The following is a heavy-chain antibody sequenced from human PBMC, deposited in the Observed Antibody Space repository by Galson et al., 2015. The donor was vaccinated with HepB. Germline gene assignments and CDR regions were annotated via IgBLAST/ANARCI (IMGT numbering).Heavy chain of an antibody. CDR3: ARGNYGMDV. CDR2: IIPMLGEP. V-gene: IGHV1-69*10. Sequence: SVKLSCKASGGTFSNHVINWVRQAPGQGLEWMGGIIPMLGEPRHAQKFQDRITLSADASTGTAYMEVTSLQSADTAVYYCARGNYGMDVWGQGTTVIVSS. J-gene: IGHJ6*02. CDR1: GGTFSNHV.